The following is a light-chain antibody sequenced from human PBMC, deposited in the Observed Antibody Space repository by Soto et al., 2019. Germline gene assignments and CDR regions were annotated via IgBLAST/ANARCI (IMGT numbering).Light chain of an antibody. CDR3: QQFGNSPRYT. Sequence: EILLTQSPGTLSLSPGERATLSCRTSQSVGSTYLAWYQQKPGQAPRLLIYEASRRATGVPDRFSGSGSGTEFSLTISRLEPEDVAVYYCQQFGNSPRYTFGHGTKVEI. CDR2: EAS. V-gene: IGKV3-20*01. CDR1: QSVGSTY. J-gene: IGKJ2*01.